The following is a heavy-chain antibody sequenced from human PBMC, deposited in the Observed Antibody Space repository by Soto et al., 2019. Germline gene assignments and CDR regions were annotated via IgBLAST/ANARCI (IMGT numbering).Heavy chain of an antibody. CDR1: GFPISSPYS. Sequence: SETLSLTCLVSGFPISSPYSWGWIRQPPGKGLEWIGSISHTGTTSYSPSLTSRVSISVDTSKNQVSLKLTSVTAADTAVYFCARVTMVIRDSDHFGVDVWGHGTTVTVS. J-gene: IGHJ6*02. D-gene: IGHD4-17*01. V-gene: IGHV4-38-2*02. CDR2: ISHTGTT. CDR3: ARVTMVIRDSDHFGVDV.